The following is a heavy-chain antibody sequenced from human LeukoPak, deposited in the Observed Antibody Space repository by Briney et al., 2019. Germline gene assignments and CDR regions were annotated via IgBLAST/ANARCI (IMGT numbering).Heavy chain of an antibody. CDR1: GGSFSGYY. V-gene: IGHV4-34*01. D-gene: IGHD2-8*01. J-gene: IGHJ4*02. CDR2: INHSGST. Sequence: PSETLSLTCAVYGGSFSGYYWSWIRQPPGKGLEWIGEINHSGSTNYNPSLKSRVTISVDTSKNQFSLKLSSVTAADTAVYYCARAGQWFFDYWGQGTLVTVSS. CDR3: ARAGQWFFDY.